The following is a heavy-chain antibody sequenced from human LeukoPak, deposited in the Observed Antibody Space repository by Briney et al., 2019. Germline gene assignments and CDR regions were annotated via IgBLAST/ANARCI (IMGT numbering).Heavy chain of an antibody. J-gene: IGHJ4*02. D-gene: IGHD5-18*01. CDR1: GYTFTGYY. CDR3: ARRKGVIGHSYYYFDY. V-gene: IGHV1-2*02. Sequence: GASVKVSCKASGYTFTGYYMHWVRQAPGQGLEWMGWINPNSGGTNYAQKFQGRVTMTRDTSISTAYMELSRLRSDDTAVYYCARRKGVIGHSYYYFDYWGQGALVTVSS. CDR2: INPNSGGT.